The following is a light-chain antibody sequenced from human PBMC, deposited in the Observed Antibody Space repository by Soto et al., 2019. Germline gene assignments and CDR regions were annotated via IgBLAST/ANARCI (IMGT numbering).Light chain of an antibody. CDR3: QQYDNLPLT. CDR1: QDISNY. J-gene: IGKJ4*01. V-gene: IGKV1-33*01. CDR2: DAS. Sequence: DIQMTQSTSSLSASVGDRVTITCQASQDISNYLNWYQQKPGKAPKLLIYDASNLETGVPSRFSGSGSVTDFTFTISSLQPEDIATYYCQQYDNLPLTFGGGTKVDIK.